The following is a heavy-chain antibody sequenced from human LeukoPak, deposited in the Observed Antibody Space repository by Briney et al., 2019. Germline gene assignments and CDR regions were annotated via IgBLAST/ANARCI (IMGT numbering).Heavy chain of an antibody. CDR3: ARDPKYYYDLDV. CDR2: INPNSGGK. J-gene: IGHJ6*03. Sequence: ASVKVSCKASGYSFNGYYMHWLRQAPGQALEWMEWINPNSGGKNDAQKFQGRVTMNRDTSIITAYMELSRLRHDDTAVYYCARDPKYYYDLDVWGKGTTVTVSS. V-gene: IGHV1-2*02. CDR1: GYSFNGYY.